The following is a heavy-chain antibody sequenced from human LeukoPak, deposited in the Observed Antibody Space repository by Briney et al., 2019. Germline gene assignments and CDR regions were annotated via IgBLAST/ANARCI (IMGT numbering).Heavy chain of an antibody. Sequence: GRSLRLSCAASGFTVSAYAVHWVRQAPGKGLEWVAVISYDGSHEYYTDSVKGRFTISRDNAKNSLYLQMNSLRAEDTAVYYCARGGDGYNLIGFYFDYWGQGTLVTVSS. CDR1: GFTVSAYA. J-gene: IGHJ4*02. V-gene: IGHV3-30*04. D-gene: IGHD5-24*01. CDR2: ISYDGSHE. CDR3: ARGGDGYNLIGFYFDY.